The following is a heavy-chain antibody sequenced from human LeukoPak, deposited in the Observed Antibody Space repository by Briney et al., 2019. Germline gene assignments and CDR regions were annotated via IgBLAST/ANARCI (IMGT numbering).Heavy chain of an antibody. V-gene: IGHV1-2*02. CDR2: IKPSTGDI. Sequence: EASVKVSCKASGYLFTDNYMHWVRQVPGQGFQWMGWIKPSTGDIKYAEKFQGRITMTRDTSINTAYMELTRLTSDDTAMYYCARDQAGIVPLDFFDLWGQGTLVTVS. CDR3: ARDQAGIVPLDFFDL. CDR1: GYLFTDNY. D-gene: IGHD3-10*01. J-gene: IGHJ4*01.